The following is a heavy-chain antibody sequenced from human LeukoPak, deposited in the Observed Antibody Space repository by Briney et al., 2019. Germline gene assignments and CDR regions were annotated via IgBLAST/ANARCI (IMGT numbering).Heavy chain of an antibody. CDR3: TRDRAANQDWVEFDP. D-gene: IGHD3/OR15-3a*01. CDR1: GFRVGDYY. Sequence: GGSLRLSCAVAGFRVGDYYMSWGREAPGKGLEWVVLIRDSGEAFYADFARGGFAISSDESKNTLYLQMNSLRVEDTPVYFCTRDRAANQDWVEFDPWGQGTPVIVSS. V-gene: IGHV3-66*01. CDR2: IRDSGEA. J-gene: IGHJ5*02.